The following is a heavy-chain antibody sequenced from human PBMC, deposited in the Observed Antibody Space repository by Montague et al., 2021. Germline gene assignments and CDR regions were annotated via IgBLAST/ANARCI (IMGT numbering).Heavy chain of an antibody. CDR1: GGSFSGYY. CDR3: ARRGGIMVRVVKGYIDV. Sequence: SETLSLTCAVYGGSFSGYYWSWIRQPPGKGLEWIGEINQSGSTNYNPSLKSRVTISVDTSKNQFSLKLSSVTAADTAVYYCARRGGIMVRVVKGYIDVWGKGTTVTVSS. J-gene: IGHJ6*03. CDR2: INQSGST. D-gene: IGHD3-10*01. V-gene: IGHV4-34*01.